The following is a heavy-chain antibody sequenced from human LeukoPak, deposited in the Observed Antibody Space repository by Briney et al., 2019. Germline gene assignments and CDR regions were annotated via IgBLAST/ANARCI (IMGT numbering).Heavy chain of an antibody. V-gene: IGHV3-30*03. Sequence: GGSLRLSCAASGLTFSSYGMHWVRQAPGKGLEWVAVISYDGSNKYYADSVKGRFTISRDNSKNTLYLQMNSLRAEDTAVYYCVRDLGGSDDYWGQGTLVTVSS. CDR1: GLTFSSYG. CDR2: ISYDGSNK. J-gene: IGHJ4*02. CDR3: VRDLGGSDDY. D-gene: IGHD2-15*01.